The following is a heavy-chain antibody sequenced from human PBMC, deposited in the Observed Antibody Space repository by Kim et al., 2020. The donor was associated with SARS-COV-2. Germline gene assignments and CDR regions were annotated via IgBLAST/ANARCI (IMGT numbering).Heavy chain of an antibody. CDR1: GGSFSGYY. CDR2: INHSGST. V-gene: IGHV4-34*01. D-gene: IGHD3-22*01. J-gene: IGHJ4*02. CDR3: ARVAGQLISGYYLLAGVARFDY. Sequence: SETRSLTCAVDGGSFSGYYWSWIRQPPGKGLEWIGEINHSGSTNYNPSLKSRVTISVDTSKNQFSLKLSSVTATDTAVYYCARVAGQLISGYYLLAGVARFDYWGQGTLVTVSS.